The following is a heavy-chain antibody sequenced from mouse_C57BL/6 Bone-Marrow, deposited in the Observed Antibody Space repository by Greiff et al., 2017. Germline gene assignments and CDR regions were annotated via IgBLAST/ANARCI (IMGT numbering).Heavy chain of an antibody. CDR3: ARWDRTRYFDV. CDR2: INPSNGGT. Sequence: QVQLKQPGTELVKPGASVKLSCKASGYTFTSYWMHWVKQRPGQGLEWIGNINPSNGGTNYNEKFKSKATLTVDKSSSTAYMQLSSRTSEDSAVYYCARWDRTRYFDVWGTGTTVTVSS. D-gene: IGHD4-1*01. V-gene: IGHV1-53*01. CDR1: GYTFTSYW. J-gene: IGHJ1*03.